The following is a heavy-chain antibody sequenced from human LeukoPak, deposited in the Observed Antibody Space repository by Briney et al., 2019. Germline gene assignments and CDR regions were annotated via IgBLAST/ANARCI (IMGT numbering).Heavy chain of an antibody. CDR2: IYHSGST. CDR1: GYSISGGYY. D-gene: IGHD4-17*01. V-gene: IGHV4-38-2*02. Sequence: SETLSLTCTVSGYSISGGYYWGWIRQPPGKGLEWVGSIYHSGSTYYNPSLKSRVTISVDTSKNQFSLKLSSVTAADTAVYYCATDLYDYGDYDFDYWGQGTLVTVSS. CDR3: ATDLYDYGDYDFDY. J-gene: IGHJ4*02.